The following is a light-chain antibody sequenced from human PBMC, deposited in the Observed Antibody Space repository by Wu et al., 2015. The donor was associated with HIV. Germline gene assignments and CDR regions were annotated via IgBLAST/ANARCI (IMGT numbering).Light chain of an antibody. V-gene: IGKV1-27*01. CDR3: QKYNTAPWT. J-gene: IGKJ1*01. Sequence: DIQMTQSPSSLSASVGDRVTITCRASQTISYYLAWYPQKPGRVPELLIYSASTLRPGVPSRFSGTGYGTEFTLTISSLQPEDAATYFCQKYNTAPWTFGQGTKVEMK. CDR2: SAS. CDR1: QTISYY.